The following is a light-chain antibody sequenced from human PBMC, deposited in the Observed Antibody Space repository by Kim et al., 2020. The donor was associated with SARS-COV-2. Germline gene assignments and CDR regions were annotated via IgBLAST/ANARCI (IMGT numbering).Light chain of an antibody. V-gene: IGKV3-15*01. Sequence: EIVMTQSPATLSVSPGERVTLSCRASQSISSNLAWYQQKPGQAPRLLIYGASTRATGFPARFSGSGSGTEFTLTISSLQSEDLAVYYCQQYNTWPLAFGQGTRLEIK. CDR3: QQYNTWPLA. CDR2: GAS. CDR1: QSISSN. J-gene: IGKJ5*01.